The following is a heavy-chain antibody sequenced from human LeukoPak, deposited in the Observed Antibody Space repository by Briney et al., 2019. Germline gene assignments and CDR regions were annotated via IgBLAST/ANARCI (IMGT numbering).Heavy chain of an antibody. CDR1: GYTLTELS. D-gene: IGHD3-10*01. Sequence: ASVKVSCKVSGYTLTELSVHWVRQAPGKGLEWMGDFDSKDGEAIDAQNFQGRFTMTEDTSTDTAYMELSSLRSEDTAVYYCARDFHGSGSPYYYGMDVWGQGTTVTVSS. CDR2: FDSKDGEA. V-gene: IGHV1-24*01. CDR3: ARDFHGSGSPYYYGMDV. J-gene: IGHJ6*02.